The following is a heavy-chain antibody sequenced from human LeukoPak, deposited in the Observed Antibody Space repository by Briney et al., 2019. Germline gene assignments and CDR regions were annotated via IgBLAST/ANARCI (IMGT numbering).Heavy chain of an antibody. V-gene: IGHV3-30*18. J-gene: IGHJ4*02. CDR1: GFTFSNYG. CDR2: ISYDGSNK. Sequence: PGGSLRLSCAASGFTFSNYGMHWVRHAPGKGLEWVAVISYDGSNKYYADSVKGRFTIARDNSKNTTYLQMNSLRAEDTAVYYCAKEAYGDYVLGYWGQGTLVTVSS. CDR3: AKEAYGDYVLGY. D-gene: IGHD4-17*01.